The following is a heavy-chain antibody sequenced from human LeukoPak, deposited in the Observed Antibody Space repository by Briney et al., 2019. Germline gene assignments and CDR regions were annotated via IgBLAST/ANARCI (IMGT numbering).Heavy chain of an antibody. CDR2: IYYSGST. D-gene: IGHD2-2*01. Sequence: SETLSLTCTVSGGSISSGDYYWGWVRQPPGKVLEWIGSIYYSGSTYYNPSLRSRVTISLDTSKNQFSLKLSSVTAADTAVYYCARSGGYCGSTTCHVKYFDLWGRGTLVTVSS. J-gene: IGHJ2*01. CDR3: ARSGGYCGSTTCHVKYFDL. CDR1: GGSISSGDYY. V-gene: IGHV4-39*01.